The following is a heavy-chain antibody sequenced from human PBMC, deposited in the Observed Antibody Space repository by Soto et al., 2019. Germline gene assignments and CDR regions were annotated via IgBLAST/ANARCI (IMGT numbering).Heavy chain of an antibody. CDR2: IYHSGST. J-gene: IGHJ5*02. CDR1: GGSISSGGYS. Sequence: SETLSLTCAVSGGSISSGGYSWSWIRQPPGKGLEWIGYIYHSGSTYYNPSLKSRVTISVDRSKNQFSLKLSSVTAADTAVYYCARVDTAMVTFDPWGQGTLVTVSS. D-gene: IGHD5-18*01. V-gene: IGHV4-30-2*01. CDR3: ARVDTAMVTFDP.